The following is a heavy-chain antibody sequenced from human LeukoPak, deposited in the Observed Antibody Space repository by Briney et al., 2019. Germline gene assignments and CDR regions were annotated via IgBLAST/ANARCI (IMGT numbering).Heavy chain of an antibody. V-gene: IGHV3-64*01. CDR3: ARDRVNSGSYHAFDI. CDR1: GFTFSSYA. CDR2: ISSNGGST. J-gene: IGHJ3*02. Sequence: GGSQRLSCAASGFTFSSYAMHWVRQAPGKGLEYVSAISSNGGSTYYANSVKGRFTISRDNSKNTLYLQMGSLRAEDMAVYYCARDRVNSGSYHAFDIWGQGTMVTVSS. D-gene: IGHD1-26*01.